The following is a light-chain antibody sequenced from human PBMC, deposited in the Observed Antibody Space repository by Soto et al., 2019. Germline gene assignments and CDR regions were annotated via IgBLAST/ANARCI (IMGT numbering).Light chain of an antibody. J-gene: IGKJ1*01. CDR2: AAS. CDR3: QQCYSTPLT. Sequence: DIQMTQSPSSLSASVGDRVTITCRASQGISSYLNWYQQKPGKAPKLLIYAASSLQSGVPSRFSGSGSGTAFTLTISSLQPEDFATYYGQQCYSTPLTFGQGTKVEIK. V-gene: IGKV1-39*01. CDR1: QGISSY.